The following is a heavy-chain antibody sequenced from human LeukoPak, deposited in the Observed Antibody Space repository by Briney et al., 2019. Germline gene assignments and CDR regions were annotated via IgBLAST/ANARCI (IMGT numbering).Heavy chain of an antibody. CDR2: IYSGGST. J-gene: IGHJ4*02. D-gene: IGHD2-2*01. CDR3: AKDGCSSTSCYVVY. Sequence: GGSLRLSCAASGFTVSSNYMSWVRQAPGKGLEWVSVIYSGGSTYYADSVKGRFTISRDNSKNTLYLQMNSLRAEDTAVYYCAKDGCSSTSCYVVYWGQGTLVTVSS. CDR1: GFTVSSNY. V-gene: IGHV3-53*01.